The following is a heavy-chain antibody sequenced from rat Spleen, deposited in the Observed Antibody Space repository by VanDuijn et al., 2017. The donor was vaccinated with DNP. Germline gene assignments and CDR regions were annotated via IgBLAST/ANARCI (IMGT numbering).Heavy chain of an antibody. Sequence: EVQLVESGGGPVQPGRSLKLSCVASGFIFSNYWMTWIRQAPGKGLEWVATISHDGSRTYYPDSVKGRFTISRDDAKSSLYLQMNSLMSEEAATYYCATSSVMDAWGQGASVTVSS. CDR1: GFIFSNYW. CDR2: ISHDGSRT. J-gene: IGHJ4*01. V-gene: IGHV5-31*01. CDR3: ATSSVMDA.